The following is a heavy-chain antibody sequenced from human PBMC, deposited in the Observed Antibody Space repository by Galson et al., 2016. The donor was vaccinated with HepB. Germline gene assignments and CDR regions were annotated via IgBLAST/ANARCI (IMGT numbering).Heavy chain of an antibody. J-gene: IGHJ3*02. Sequence: SLRLSCAASGFAFSSHWMTWVRQAPGKGLEWVANIHQSASDKYYVDSVKGRFTISRDNAKNTLFLQMNRLSAVDTAIYYCPRELDGRAFDIWGQGTMVTVSS. D-gene: IGHD5-24*01. CDR1: GFAFSSHW. CDR3: PRELDGRAFDI. V-gene: IGHV3-7*04. CDR2: IHQSASDK.